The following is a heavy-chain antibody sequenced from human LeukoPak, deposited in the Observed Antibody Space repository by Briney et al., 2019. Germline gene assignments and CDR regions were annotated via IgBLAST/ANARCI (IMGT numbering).Heavy chain of an antibody. CDR2: NSAYNGNT. CDR3: ARVNPPYYYDSNPLDY. CDR1: GYTFLSYG. D-gene: IGHD3-22*01. V-gene: IGHV1-18*01. J-gene: IGHJ4*02. Sequence: PGASVKVSCKASGYTFLSYGFSWVRQAPGQGLEWMGWNSAYNGNTYYAQNLQGRVTMTTDTSTSTAYMELRSLRSDDTAVYYCARVNPPYYYDSNPLDYWGQGTLVTVSS.